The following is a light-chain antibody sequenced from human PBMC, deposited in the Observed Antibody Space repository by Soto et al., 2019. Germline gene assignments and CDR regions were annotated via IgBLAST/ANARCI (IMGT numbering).Light chain of an antibody. J-gene: IGKJ1*01. CDR2: DAS. V-gene: IGKV3-11*01. CDR3: QQRDTWPRT. Sequence: EIVLTQSPATLSLSPGERATLSCRASQSVNSYLAWYQQKSGQAPRLLIYDASNRATGIPARFSGSGSGTDFTLTISSLEPEDFAVYYCQQRDTWPRTFGQGTKVEMK. CDR1: QSVNSY.